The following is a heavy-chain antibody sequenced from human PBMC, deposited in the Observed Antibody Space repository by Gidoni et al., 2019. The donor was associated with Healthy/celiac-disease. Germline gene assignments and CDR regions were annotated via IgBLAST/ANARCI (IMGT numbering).Heavy chain of an antibody. CDR2: RWYDGSNK. Sequence: QVQLVESGGGVVQPGRSLRLSCASSGFTFSSYGMHWVRQAPGKGLEWVAIRWYDGSNKYYADSVKGRFTISRDNSKNTLYLQMNSLRAEDTAVYYCARDSTAGGYFDYWGQGTLVTVSS. D-gene: IGHD2-15*01. CDR1: GFTFSSYG. CDR3: ARDSTAGGYFDY. V-gene: IGHV3-33*01. J-gene: IGHJ4*02.